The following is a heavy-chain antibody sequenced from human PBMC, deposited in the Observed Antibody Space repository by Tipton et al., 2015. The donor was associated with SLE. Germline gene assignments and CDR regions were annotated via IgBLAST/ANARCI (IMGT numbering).Heavy chain of an antibody. Sequence: TLSLTCNVSGGSISNYYWSWIRQPPGKGLEWIGYIYYNGASNYNPSLNGRVTISLDTSKNQFSLRLTSVTPADTAVYYCARDRREYDDSGRLFDYWGQGTLVTVSS. CDR3: ARDRREYDDSGRLFDY. CDR1: GGSISNYY. D-gene: IGHD3-22*01. V-gene: IGHV4-59*01. CDR2: IYYNGAS. J-gene: IGHJ4*02.